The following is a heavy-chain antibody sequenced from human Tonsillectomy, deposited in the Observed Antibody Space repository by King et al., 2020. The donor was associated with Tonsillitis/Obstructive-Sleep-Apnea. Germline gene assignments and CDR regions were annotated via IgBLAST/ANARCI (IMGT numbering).Heavy chain of an antibody. D-gene: IGHD3-3*01. V-gene: IGHV3-33*01. CDR2: IWYDGSNK. J-gene: IGHJ4*02. CDR3: VRGDAYYDFWSGYYPGSDFDH. Sequence: VQLVESGGGVVQPGRSLRLSCAASGFTFSSYGMHWVRQAPGKGLEGGAVIWYDGSNKYYADSVKGRFTISRDNSKNTLYLQMNSLRDEDTAVYYCVRGDAYYDFWSGYYPGSDFDHWGQGTLVTVSS. CDR1: GFTFSSYG.